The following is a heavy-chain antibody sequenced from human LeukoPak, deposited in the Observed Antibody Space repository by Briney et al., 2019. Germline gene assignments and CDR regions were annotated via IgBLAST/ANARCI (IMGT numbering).Heavy chain of an antibody. J-gene: IGHJ3*02. Sequence: SETPSLTCTVSGGSVSSGGYYWSWIRQHPGKGLEWIGYIYYSGSTYYNPSLKSRVTISVDTSKNQFSLKLSSVTAADTAVYYCASHTGGYADAFDIWGQGTMVTVSS. D-gene: IGHD3-16*01. CDR1: GGSVSSGGYY. CDR3: ASHTGGYADAFDI. V-gene: IGHV4-31*03. CDR2: IYYSGST.